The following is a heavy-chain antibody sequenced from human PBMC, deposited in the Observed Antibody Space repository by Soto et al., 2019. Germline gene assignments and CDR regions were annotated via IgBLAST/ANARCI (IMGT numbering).Heavy chain of an antibody. V-gene: IGHV4-34*01. CDR3: ASLGFGESGDFDY. CDR2: INHSGST. CDR1: GGSFSGEY. J-gene: IGHJ4*02. D-gene: IGHD3-10*01. Sequence: SGTLSLTCAVYGGSFSGEYWSWIRQPPGKGLEWIGEINHSGSTNYNPSLKSRVTISVDTSKNQFSLKLSSVTAADTAVYYCASLGFGESGDFDYWGQGTLVTVSS.